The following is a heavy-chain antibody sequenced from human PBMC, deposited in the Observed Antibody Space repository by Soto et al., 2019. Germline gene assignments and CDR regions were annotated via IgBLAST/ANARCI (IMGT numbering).Heavy chain of an antibody. D-gene: IGHD6-13*01. CDR3: ARGALGDSSSWYYYYGMDV. CDR1: GFTFSSYS. Sequence: EVQLVESGGGLVKPGGSLRLSCAASGFTFSSYSMNWVRQAPGKGLEWVSSISSSSSYIYYADSVKGRFTISRDNAKNSLYLQMNSLRAEDTAVYYCARGALGDSSSWYYYYGMDVWGQGTTVTVSS. J-gene: IGHJ6*02. V-gene: IGHV3-21*01. CDR2: ISSSSSYI.